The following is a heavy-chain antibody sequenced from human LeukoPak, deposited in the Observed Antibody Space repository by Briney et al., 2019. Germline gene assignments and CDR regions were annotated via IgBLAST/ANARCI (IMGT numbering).Heavy chain of an antibody. J-gene: IGHJ4*02. CDR1: GFTLSSYE. CDR2: ISWNSGSI. CDR3: AKGFHYYDSSGYYATGRIDY. V-gene: IGHV3-9*01. D-gene: IGHD3-22*01. Sequence: GGSLRLSCAASGFTLSSYEMHWVRQAPGKGLEWVSGISWNSGSIGYADSVKGRFTISRDNAKNSLYLQMNSLRAEDTALYYCAKGFHYYDSSGYYATGRIDYWGQGTLVTVS.